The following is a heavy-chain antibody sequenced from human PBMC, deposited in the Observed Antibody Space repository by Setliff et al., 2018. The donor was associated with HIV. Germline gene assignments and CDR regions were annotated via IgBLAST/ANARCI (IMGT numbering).Heavy chain of an antibody. Sequence: GASVKVSCKAFGYSFSGYYIQWVRQAPGQGLEFMGGIIPPFGTGKFAQKFQGRVTFSADEFTRIVYMELNRLRSDDTAVYYCARATTPSSPPDVWGQGTLVTVSS. J-gene: IGHJ4*02. V-gene: IGHV1-69*13. D-gene: IGHD2-15*01. CDR3: ARATTPSSPPDV. CDR1: GYSFSGYY. CDR2: IIPPFGTG.